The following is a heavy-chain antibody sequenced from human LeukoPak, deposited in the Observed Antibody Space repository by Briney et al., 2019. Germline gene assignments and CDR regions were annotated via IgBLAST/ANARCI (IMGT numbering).Heavy chain of an antibody. CDR3: ARGPTWRGGPYCFDY. CDR2: MNAISGNT. D-gene: IGHD3-10*01. Sequence: ASVKVSCKASGSTYTSYDINWLRQATGHRLGWRRGMNAISGNTGYGQKFQGRVTMTGNTSISTGYMQLSSLRSEDTAVYYCARGPTWRGGPYCFDYWGQGTLVTVSS. V-gene: IGHV1-8*01. CDR1: GSTYTSYD. J-gene: IGHJ4*02.